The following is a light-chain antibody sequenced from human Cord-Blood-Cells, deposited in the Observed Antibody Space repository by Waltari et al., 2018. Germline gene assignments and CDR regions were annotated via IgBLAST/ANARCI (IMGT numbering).Light chain of an antibody. J-gene: IGLJ3*02. CDR3: CSYAGSWV. Sequence: QSALTPPASVSGSPGQPITISCPGTSTAVGSYNLVSWYQQHPGKAPKLMIYEGSKRPSGVSNRFSGSKSGNTASLTISGLQAEDEADYYCCSYAGSWVFGGGTKLTVL. CDR1: STAVGSYNL. V-gene: IGLV2-23*01. CDR2: EGS.